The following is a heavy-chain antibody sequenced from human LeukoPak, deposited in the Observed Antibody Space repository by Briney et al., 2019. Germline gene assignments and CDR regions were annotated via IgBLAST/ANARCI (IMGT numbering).Heavy chain of an antibody. CDR1: GGSISSYY. Sequence: TLSLTCTVSGGSISSYYWSWIRQPPGKGLEWIGYIYYSGSTNYNPSLKSRVTISVDTSKNQFSLKLSSVTAADTAVYYCVGDGYTHQAFDIWGQGTMVTVSS. D-gene: IGHD5-24*01. CDR2: IYYSGST. V-gene: IGHV4-59*08. J-gene: IGHJ3*02. CDR3: VGDGYTHQAFDI.